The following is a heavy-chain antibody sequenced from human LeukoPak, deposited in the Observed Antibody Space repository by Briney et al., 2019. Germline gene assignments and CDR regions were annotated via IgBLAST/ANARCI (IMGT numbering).Heavy chain of an antibody. CDR1: GGSISSSSYY. Sequence: SETLSLTCTVSGGSISSSSYYWGWIRQPPGKGLEWIGSIYYSGSTYYNPSLKSRVTMSVDTSKNQFSLKLSSVTAADTAVYYCARHARFGELWAGDAFDIWGQGTMVTVSS. D-gene: IGHD3-10*01. CDR3: ARHARFGELWAGDAFDI. V-gene: IGHV4-39*01. CDR2: IYYSGST. J-gene: IGHJ3*02.